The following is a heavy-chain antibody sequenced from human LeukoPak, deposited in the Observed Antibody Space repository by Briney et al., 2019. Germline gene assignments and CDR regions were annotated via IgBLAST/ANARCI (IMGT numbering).Heavy chain of an antibody. CDR1: GFTFSRYW. V-gene: IGHV3-74*01. Sequence: GGSLRLSCEASGFTFSRYWMHWVRHAPGKGLVWVSRINSDGRSTNYADSVKGRFSISRDNAENTLYLQMNSLRVEDTAVYYCVRGADTGYSSDSWGQGTLVTVSS. D-gene: IGHD3-9*01. CDR3: VRGADTGYSSDS. CDR2: INSDGRST. J-gene: IGHJ4*02.